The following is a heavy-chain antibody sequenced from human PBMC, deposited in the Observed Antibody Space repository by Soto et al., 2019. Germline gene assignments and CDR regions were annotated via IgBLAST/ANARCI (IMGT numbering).Heavy chain of an antibody. CDR3: ASPKSDYGDFLDYYYGMDV. V-gene: IGHV1-46*01. D-gene: IGHD4-17*01. J-gene: IGHJ6*02. CDR2: INPSGGST. CDR1: GYTFTSYY. Sequence: ASVKVSCKASGYTFTSYYVHWVRQAPGQGLEWMGIINPSGGSTSYAQKFQGRVTMTRDTSTSTVYMELSSLRSEDTAVYYCASPKSDYGDFLDYYYGMDVWGQGTTVTVSS.